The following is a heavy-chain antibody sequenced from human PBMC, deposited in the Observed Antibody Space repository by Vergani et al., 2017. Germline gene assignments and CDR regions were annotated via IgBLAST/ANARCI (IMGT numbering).Heavy chain of an antibody. D-gene: IGHD6-6*01. CDR1: GFTFSSYS. J-gene: IGHJ6*03. CDR3: ARIAARPQGYYYYYMDV. Sequence: EVQLVECGGGLVKPGGSLRLSCAASGFTFSSYSMNWVRQAPGKGLEWVSSISSSSSYIYYADSVKGRFTISRDNAKYSLYLQMNSLRAEDTAVYYCARIAARPQGYYYYYMDVWGKGTTVTVSS. V-gene: IGHV3-21*01. CDR2: ISSSSSYI.